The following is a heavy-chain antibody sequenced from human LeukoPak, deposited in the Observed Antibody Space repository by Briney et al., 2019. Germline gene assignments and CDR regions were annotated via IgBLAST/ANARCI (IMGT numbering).Heavy chain of an antibody. J-gene: IGHJ4*02. Sequence: SETLSLTCAVYGGSFSGYYWSWIRQPPGKGLEWIGEINHSGSTNYNPSLKSRVTISVDTSKNQLSLKLSSVTAADTAVYYCARAALSITIFGVVITHYFDYWGQGTLVTVSS. CDR2: INHSGST. D-gene: IGHD3-3*01. V-gene: IGHV4-34*01. CDR1: GGSFSGYY. CDR3: ARAALSITIFGVVITHYFDY.